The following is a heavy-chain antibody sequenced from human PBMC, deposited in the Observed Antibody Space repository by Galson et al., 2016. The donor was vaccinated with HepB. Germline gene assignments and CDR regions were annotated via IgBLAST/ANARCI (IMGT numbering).Heavy chain of an antibody. D-gene: IGHD1-26*01. V-gene: IGHV3-48*01. J-gene: IGHJ4*02. CDR2: ISGSSSTI. CDR1: GFTFSTYS. CDR3: VRDRRQWVSMGATTRFRERGIDY. Sequence: SLRLSCAVSGFTFSTYSMNWVRQAPGKGLEWVSYISGSSSTIYYADSVNGRFTISRDNAKNSLFLRMHSLRVEDTAVYYCVRDRRQWVSMGATTRFRERGIDYWGQGTLVTVSS.